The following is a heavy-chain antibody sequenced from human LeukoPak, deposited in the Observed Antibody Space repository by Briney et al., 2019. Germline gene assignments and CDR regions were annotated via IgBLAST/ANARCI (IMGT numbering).Heavy chain of an antibody. Sequence: GGSLRLSCAASGFTFSSYSMNWVRQAPGKGLEWVSSIRSSSSYIYYADSVKGRFTISRDNAKNSLYLQMNSLRAEDTAVYYCARGTVPPDYWGQGTLVTVSS. J-gene: IGHJ4*02. V-gene: IGHV3-21*01. CDR3: ARGTVPPDY. CDR2: IRSSSSYI. D-gene: IGHD4-17*01. CDR1: GFTFSSYS.